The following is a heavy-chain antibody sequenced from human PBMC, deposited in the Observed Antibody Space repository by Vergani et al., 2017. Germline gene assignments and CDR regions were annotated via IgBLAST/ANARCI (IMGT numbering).Heavy chain of an antibody. D-gene: IGHD3-9*01. V-gene: IGHV3-23*01. CDR2: VSGSGGST. J-gene: IGHJ5*02. CDR1: GFTFSSYA. Sequence: EVQLLESGGGLVQPGGSLRLSCAASGFTFSSYAMSWVRQAPGKGLEWVSAVSGSGGSTYYADSVKGRFTISRDNSKNTLYLQMNSLRAEDTGVYYGAKMGTDKLRYVDWLSQGWFDPWGQGTLVTVSS. CDR3: AKMGTDKLRYVDWLSQGWFDP.